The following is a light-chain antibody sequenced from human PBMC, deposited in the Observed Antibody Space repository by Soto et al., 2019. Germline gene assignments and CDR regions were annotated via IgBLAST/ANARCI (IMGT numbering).Light chain of an antibody. CDR3: QQLNSYPIT. V-gene: IGKV1-9*01. CDR2: AAS. J-gene: IGKJ5*01. CDR1: QAISNY. Sequence: IQLTQSPSSLSTSVGDRVTITCRASQAISNYLAWYQQKPGEAPKLLIYAASTLQSGVPSRFSGSGSGTDFTLTISSLQPEDFATYYCQQLNSYPITFGQGTRLEIK.